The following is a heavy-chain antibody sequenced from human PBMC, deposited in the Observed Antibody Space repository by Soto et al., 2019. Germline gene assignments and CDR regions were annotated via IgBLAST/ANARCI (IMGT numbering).Heavy chain of an antibody. CDR2: IYYSGST. CDR1: GGSISSYY. Sequence: SETLSLTCTVSGGSISSYYWSWIRQPPGKGLEWIGYIYYSGSTNYNPSLKSRVTISVDTSKNQFSLKLSSVTAADTAVYYCARVLVPQNEAWFDPWGQGTLVTVSS. V-gene: IGHV4-59*01. J-gene: IGHJ5*02. CDR3: ARVLVPQNEAWFDP.